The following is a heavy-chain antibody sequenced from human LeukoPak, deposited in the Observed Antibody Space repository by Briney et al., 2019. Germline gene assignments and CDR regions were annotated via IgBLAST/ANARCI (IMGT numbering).Heavy chain of an antibody. Sequence: GGSLRLSCAASGFTFSSYSMNWVRQAPGKGLERVSYISTSSSTIYYADSVKGRFTISRDNAKNSLYLQMNSLRAEDTAVYYCARAHQGSDYWGQGTLVTVSS. CDR1: GFTFSSYS. D-gene: IGHD2-15*01. CDR2: ISTSSSTI. CDR3: ARAHQGSDY. V-gene: IGHV3-48*01. J-gene: IGHJ4*02.